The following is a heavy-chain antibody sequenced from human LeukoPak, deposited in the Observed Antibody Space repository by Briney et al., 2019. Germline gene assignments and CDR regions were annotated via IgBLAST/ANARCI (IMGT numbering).Heavy chain of an antibody. J-gene: IGHJ6*03. CDR2: IYAGGSET. V-gene: IGHV5-51*01. CDR1: GYSFSNFW. D-gene: IGHD6-6*01. Sequence: GESLKISCKGSGYSFSNFWIGWVRQMPGRGLEWVGFIYAGGSETRYSPSFQGQVTISADKSISTAYLQWSSLKASDSAMYYCMRPQVGYSTSSRDYYYYMDVWGKGTTVTVSS. CDR3: MRPQVGYSTSSRDYYYYMDV.